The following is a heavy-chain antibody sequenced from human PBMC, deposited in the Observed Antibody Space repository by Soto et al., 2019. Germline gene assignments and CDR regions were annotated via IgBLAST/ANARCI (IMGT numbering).Heavy chain of an antibody. CDR3: VRGQIAAAGTISWFDP. V-gene: IGHV4-59*01. Sequence: SETLSLTCTVSGCSISSYYWSWIRQPPGKGLEWIGYIYYSGSTNYNPSLKSRVTISVDTSKNQFSLKLSSVTAADTAVYYCVRGQIAAAGTISWFDPWGQGTLVTV. CDR1: GCSISSYY. CDR2: IYYSGST. D-gene: IGHD6-13*01. J-gene: IGHJ5*02.